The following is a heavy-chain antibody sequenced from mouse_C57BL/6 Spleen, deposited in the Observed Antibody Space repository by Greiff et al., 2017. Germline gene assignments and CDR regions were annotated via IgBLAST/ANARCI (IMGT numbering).Heavy chain of an antibody. D-gene: IGHD2-3*01. CDR2: IYPGSGST. CDR1: GYAFTSYW. V-gene: IGHV1-55*01. Sequence: QVQLQQPGAELVKPGASVKMSCKASGYAFTSYWITWVKQRPGQGLEWIGDIYPGSGSTNYNEKFKSKATLTGDTSSSTAYMQLSSLTSEDAAVYDCAGWLLQAMDYWGQGTSVTVSS. J-gene: IGHJ4*01. CDR3: AGWLLQAMDY.